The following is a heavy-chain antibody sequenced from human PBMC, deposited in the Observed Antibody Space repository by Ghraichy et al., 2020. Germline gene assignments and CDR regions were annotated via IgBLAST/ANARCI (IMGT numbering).Heavy chain of an antibody. CDR3: ASPSYYGSGSYYNMPFDY. CDR1: GGSISSSSYY. CDR2: IYYSGST. Sequence: SQTLSLTCTVSGGSISSSSYYWGWIRQPPGKGLEWIGSIYYSGSTYYNPSLKSRVTISVDTSKNQFSLKLSSVTAADTAVYYCASPSYYGSGSYYNMPFDYWGQGTLVTVSS. J-gene: IGHJ4*02. V-gene: IGHV4-39*01. D-gene: IGHD3-10*01.